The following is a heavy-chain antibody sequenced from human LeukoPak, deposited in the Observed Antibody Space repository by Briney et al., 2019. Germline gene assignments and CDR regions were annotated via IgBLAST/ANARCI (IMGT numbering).Heavy chain of an antibody. CDR3: AKLTPIGELQLDAFDI. CDR2: INHSGRT. CDR1: GGSFSGYY. D-gene: IGHD3-10*01. J-gene: IGHJ3*02. Sequence: SETLSLTCAVYGGSFSGYYWSWIRQPPGKGLEWIGEINHSGRTNYNPSLKSRVTISVDTSKNQFSLKLSSVTAADMAVYYCAKLTPIGELQLDAFDIWGQGTMVTVSS. V-gene: IGHV4-34*01.